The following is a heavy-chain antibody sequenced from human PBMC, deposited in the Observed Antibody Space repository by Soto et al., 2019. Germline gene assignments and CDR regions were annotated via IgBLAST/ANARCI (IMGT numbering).Heavy chain of an antibody. CDR2: ISGSGGST. D-gene: IGHD5-18*01. Sequence: GGSLRLSCAASGFTFSSYAMSWVRQAPGKGLEWVSAISGSGGSTYYADSVKGRFTISRDNSKNTLYLQMNSLRAEDTAVYYCAPNTPRGYSYGSLDWGQGTLVTVSS. CDR1: GFTFSSYA. J-gene: IGHJ4*02. V-gene: IGHV3-23*01. CDR3: APNTPRGYSYGSLD.